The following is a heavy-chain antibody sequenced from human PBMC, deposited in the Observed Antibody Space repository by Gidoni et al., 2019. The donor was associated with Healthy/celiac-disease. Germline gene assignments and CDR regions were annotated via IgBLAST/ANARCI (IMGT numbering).Heavy chain of an antibody. V-gene: IGHV3-48*02. D-gene: IGHD3-22*01. CDR1: GSTFSSER. J-gene: IGHJ3*02. CDR2: ISSSSSTI. Sequence: EVQLVESGGGLVQPGGSLRPSCAASGSTFSSERMNGVSTAPGKGRGWVSYISSSSSTIYYADSVKGRFTISRDNAKNSLYLQMNSLRDEDTAVYYCARDRLKLSWYYYDSSGYKAGAFDIWGQGTMVTVSS. CDR3: ARDRLKLSWYYYDSSGYKAGAFDI.